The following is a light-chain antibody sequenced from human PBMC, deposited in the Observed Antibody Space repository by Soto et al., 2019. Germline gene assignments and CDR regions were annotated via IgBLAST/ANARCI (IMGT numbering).Light chain of an antibody. CDR2: DAY. CDR3: QQRHMWPIA. V-gene: IGKV3-11*01. Sequence: EVVLTQSPVTLSLYPGERATLSCRASQSFRGLLAWYQQKPGQAPRLLIYDAYNRATGIPPRFSGSGSGTDFTLTISSLEPEDSAVYYCQQRHMWPIAFGQGTRLEIK. CDR1: QSFRGL. J-gene: IGKJ5*01.